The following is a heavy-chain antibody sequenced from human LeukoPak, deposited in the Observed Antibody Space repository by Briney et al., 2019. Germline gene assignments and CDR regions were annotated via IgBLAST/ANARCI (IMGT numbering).Heavy chain of an antibody. CDR2: FHAISGGA. CDR3: VIKRIQGNPIDY. J-gene: IGHJ4*02. CDR1: AYIFSDYY. D-gene: IGHD2/OR15-2a*01. Sequence: GAAVTVSCMSTAYIFSDYYVHWLRQAPGRGLAWMGWFHAISGGAGYAQKFQGRVIMPRDTSISTSYMQLTRLTADDAAAYYCVIKRIQGNPIDYCGQGTLVTVSS. V-gene: IGHV1-2*02.